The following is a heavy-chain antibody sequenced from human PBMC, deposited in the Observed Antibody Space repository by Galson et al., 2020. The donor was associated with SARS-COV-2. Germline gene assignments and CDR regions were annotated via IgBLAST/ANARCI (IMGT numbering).Heavy chain of an antibody. D-gene: IGHD2-2*03. J-gene: IGHJ3*02. CDR1: GFTFSSYA. V-gene: IGHV3-23*01. CDR3: AKDGYCSSTSCYAGGLDI. CDR2: ISGSGDNA. Sequence: GGSLRLSCAASGFTFSSYAMSWVRQAPGKGPEWVAAISGSGDNAYYADSVKGRFTISRDNSENTLYLQMDSLRAEDTAVYYCAKDGYCSSTSCYAGGLDIWGQGAMVTVSS.